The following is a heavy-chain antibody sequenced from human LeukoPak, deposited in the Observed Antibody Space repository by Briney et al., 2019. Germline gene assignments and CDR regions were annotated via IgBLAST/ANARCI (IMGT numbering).Heavy chain of an antibody. D-gene: IGHD6-6*01. V-gene: IGHV3-21*01. J-gene: IGHJ4*02. CDR2: ISSSSSYI. CDR3: ARDGLYSSSWDLDY. CDR1: GFTFSSYS. Sequence: GGSLRLSRAASGFTFSSYSMNWVRQAPGKGLEWVSSISSSSSYIYYADSVKGRFTISRDNAKNSLYLQMNSLRAEDTAAYYCARDGLYSSSWDLDYWGQGTLVTVSS.